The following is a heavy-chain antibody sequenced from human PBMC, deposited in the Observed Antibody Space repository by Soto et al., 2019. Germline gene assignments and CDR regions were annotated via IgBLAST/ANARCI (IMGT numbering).Heavy chain of an antibody. Sequence: GGSLRLSCAASGFTFSSYGMHWVRQAPGKGLEWVAVISYDGSNKYYADSVKGRFTISRDNSKNTLYLQMNSLRAEDTAVYYCAKGWDFSTAPVDYWGQGTLVTVSS. D-gene: IGHD1-26*01. V-gene: IGHV3-30*18. J-gene: IGHJ4*02. CDR1: GFTFSSYG. CDR3: AKGWDFSTAPVDY. CDR2: ISYDGSNK.